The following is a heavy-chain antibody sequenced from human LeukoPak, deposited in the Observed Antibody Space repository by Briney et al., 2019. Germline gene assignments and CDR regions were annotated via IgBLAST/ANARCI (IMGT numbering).Heavy chain of an antibody. J-gene: IGHJ4*02. D-gene: IGHD3-3*01. Sequence: GGSLRLSCAASGFTFSSYSMNWVRQAPGKGLEWVSSISSSSSYIYYADSVKGRFTISRDTAKNSLYLKMNSLRAEDTAVYYCARGQRVDFWSGYYTVFVPWGQGTLVTVSS. CDR2: ISSSSSYI. CDR3: ARGQRVDFWSGYYTVFVP. V-gene: IGHV3-21*01. CDR1: GFTFSSYS.